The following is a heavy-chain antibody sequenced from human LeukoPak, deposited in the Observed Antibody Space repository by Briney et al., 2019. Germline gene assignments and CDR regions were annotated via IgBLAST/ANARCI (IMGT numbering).Heavy chain of an antibody. Sequence: VASVKVSCKASGYTFTSYGISWVRQAPGQGLEWMGWISAYNGNTNYAQKLQGRVTMTTDTSTSTAYMELRSLRSDDTAVYYCARTTHDYDFWSGIRLKAHDAFDIWGQGTMVTVSS. V-gene: IGHV1-18*01. D-gene: IGHD3-3*01. CDR1: GYTFTSYG. CDR2: ISAYNGNT. J-gene: IGHJ3*02. CDR3: ARTTHDYDFWSGIRLKAHDAFDI.